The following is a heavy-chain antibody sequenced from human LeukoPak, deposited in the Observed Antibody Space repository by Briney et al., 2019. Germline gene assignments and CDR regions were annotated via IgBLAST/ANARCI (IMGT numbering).Heavy chain of an antibody. Sequence: GGSLRLSCAASGFTFCSYAMSWVGQAPGKGLEWVSAISGSGGSTSYADSVKGRFTISRDNSKNTLYLQMNSLRAEDTAVYYCANVGATISFDSWGQGTLVTVSS. D-gene: IGHD1-26*01. CDR2: ISGSGGST. J-gene: IGHJ4*02. CDR3: ANVGATISFDS. V-gene: IGHV3-23*01. CDR1: GFTFCSYA.